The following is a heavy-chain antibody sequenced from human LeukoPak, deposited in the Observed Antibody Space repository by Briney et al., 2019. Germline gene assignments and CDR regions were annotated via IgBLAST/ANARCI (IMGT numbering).Heavy chain of an antibody. Sequence: AGGFLRLSCAASGFTFSSYAMSWVRQAPGKGLEWVSAISGSGGSTYYADSVKGRFTISRDNSKNTLYLQMNSLRAEDTAVYYCAKCDILTGYYLDYWGQGTLVTVSS. CDR3: AKCDILTGYYLDY. CDR1: GFTFSSYA. V-gene: IGHV3-23*01. CDR2: ISGSGGST. D-gene: IGHD3-9*01. J-gene: IGHJ4*02.